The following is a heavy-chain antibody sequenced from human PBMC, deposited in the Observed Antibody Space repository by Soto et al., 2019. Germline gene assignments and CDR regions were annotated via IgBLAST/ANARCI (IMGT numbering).Heavy chain of an antibody. CDR2: ISAYNGNT. CDR3: ARVESSSWYDGEWFDP. D-gene: IGHD6-13*01. V-gene: IGHV1-18*04. CDR1: GYTFTSYG. J-gene: IGHJ5*02. Sequence: QVQLVQSGAEVKKPGASVKVSCKASGYTFTSYGLSWVRQAPGQGLEWMGWISAYNGNTNYAQKLQGRVTMTTDTSTSTSYMELMRLRSDDTAVYYCARVESSSWYDGEWFDPWGQGTLDTGSS.